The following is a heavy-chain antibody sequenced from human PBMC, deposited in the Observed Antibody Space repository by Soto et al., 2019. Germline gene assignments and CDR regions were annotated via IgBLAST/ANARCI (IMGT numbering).Heavy chain of an antibody. Sequence: ETLSLTCAVYGGSFSGYYWSWIRQPPGKGLEWIGEINHSGSTNYNPSLKSRVTISVDTSKNQFSLKLSSVTAADTAVYYCARGRYYDSSGYYYMDAFDIWGQGTMVTVSS. D-gene: IGHD3-22*01. CDR3: ARGRYYDSSGYYYMDAFDI. J-gene: IGHJ3*02. CDR1: GGSFSGYY. CDR2: INHSGST. V-gene: IGHV4-34*01.